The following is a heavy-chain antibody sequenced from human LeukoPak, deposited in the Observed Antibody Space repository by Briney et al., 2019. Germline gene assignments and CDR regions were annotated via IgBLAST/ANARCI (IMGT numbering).Heavy chain of an antibody. CDR2: ISAYNGNT. CDR1: GYTFTSYG. CDR3: ARGVNYAGNLGFGY. Sequence: GASVKVSCKASGYTFTSYGISWVRQAPGQGLEWMGWISAYNGNTNYAQKLQGRVTMTTDTSTSTAYMELRSLRSDDTAVYYCARGVNYAGNLGFGYWGQGTLATVSS. V-gene: IGHV1-18*01. D-gene: IGHD4-23*01. J-gene: IGHJ4*02.